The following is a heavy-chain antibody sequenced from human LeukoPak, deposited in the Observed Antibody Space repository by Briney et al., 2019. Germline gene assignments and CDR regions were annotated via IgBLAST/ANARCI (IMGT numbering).Heavy chain of an antibody. J-gene: IGHJ4*02. CDR1: GYTFTGYY. CDR3: AREGIAAAGTNYFDY. D-gene: IGHD6-13*01. CDR2: INPNSGGT. V-gene: IGHV1-2*04. Sequence: ASVKVSCKASGYTFTGYYMHWVRQAPGQGLEWMGWINPNSGGTNYAQKFQGWVTMTRDTSISTAYMELSRLRSDDTAVYYCAREGIAAAGTNYFDYWGQGTLVTVSS.